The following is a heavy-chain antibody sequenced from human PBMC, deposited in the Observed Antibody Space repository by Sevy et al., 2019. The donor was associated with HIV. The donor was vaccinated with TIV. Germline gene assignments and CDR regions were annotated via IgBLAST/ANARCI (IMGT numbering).Heavy chain of an antibody. CDR2: FYYSAST. Sequence: SETLSLTCTVSGDSISGYYWSWIRQPPGKVLEWIGYFYYSASTNYNPSLKSRVTISVETTKNQVSLKVRSLTGADTAVYYCARGIAAPRGMAVWGQGTTVTVSS. D-gene: IGHD6-13*01. CDR1: GDSISGYY. J-gene: IGHJ6*02. CDR3: ARGIAAPRGMAV. V-gene: IGHV4-59*01.